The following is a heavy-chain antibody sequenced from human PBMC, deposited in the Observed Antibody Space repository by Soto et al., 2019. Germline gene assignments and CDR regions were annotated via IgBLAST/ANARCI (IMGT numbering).Heavy chain of an antibody. CDR1: GYTFTGHY. D-gene: IGHD4-17*01. Sequence: ASVKVSCKASGYTFTGHYLHWVRQAPGRGLEWMGWINPSTGGTNFAQKFQGRVTMTSDTSIRTVYLELSSLRSDDTAVYYCAKEAKGRTVTMLLDQWGQGTLVTVSS. CDR2: INPSTGGT. CDR3: AKEAKGRTVTMLLDQ. V-gene: IGHV1-2*02. J-gene: IGHJ4*02.